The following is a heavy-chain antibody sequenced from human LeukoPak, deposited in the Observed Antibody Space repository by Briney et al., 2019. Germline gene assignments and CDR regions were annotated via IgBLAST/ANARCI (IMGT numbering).Heavy chain of an antibody. CDR1: GLSVRSND. J-gene: IGHJ6*02. CDR3: ASSNWNSANYYYAMDV. CDR2: IHTGGSA. V-gene: IGHV3-53*01. D-gene: IGHD1-7*01. Sequence: GGSLRLSCAASGLSVRSNDLTWVRQAPGKGLEWVSVIHTGGSAYYADSVKGRFIISRDNSKNTLYLQINNLRAEDTAVYYCASSNWNSANYYYAMDVWGQGTTVIVSS.